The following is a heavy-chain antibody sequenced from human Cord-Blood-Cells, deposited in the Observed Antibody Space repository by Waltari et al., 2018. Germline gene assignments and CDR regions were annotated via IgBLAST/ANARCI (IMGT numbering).Heavy chain of an antibody. CDR3: AKDAAAGTWRSSFDY. Sequence: QVQLVESGGGVVQPGRSLRLSCAASGFTFSSYGMHWVRQAPGKGLEWVAVISYDGSNKYYADSVKGRFTISRDNSKSTLYLQMNSLRAEDTAVYDWAKDAAAGTWRSSFDYWGQGTLVTVSS. CDR1: GFTFSSYG. J-gene: IGHJ4*02. CDR2: ISYDGSNK. D-gene: IGHD6-13*01. V-gene: IGHV3-30*18.